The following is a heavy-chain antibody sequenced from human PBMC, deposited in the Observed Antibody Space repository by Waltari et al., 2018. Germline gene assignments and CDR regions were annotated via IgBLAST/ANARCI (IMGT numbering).Heavy chain of an antibody. CDR3: VRLEDCTGPGGPCYSADPFAMDV. Sequence: QVALQQWGAGLLQPSETLSLTCAVSGGALSTYYCGWIRPTPGKGLEWIGEINHAGFTNLNPSLRSRVSISVDPSKRQFFLQLKSVTAADTALYYCVRLEDCTGPGGPCYSADPFAMDVWGRGTTVTVSS. D-gene: IGHD2-8*02. V-gene: IGHV4-34*01. CDR2: INHAGFT. J-gene: IGHJ6*02. CDR1: GGALSTYY.